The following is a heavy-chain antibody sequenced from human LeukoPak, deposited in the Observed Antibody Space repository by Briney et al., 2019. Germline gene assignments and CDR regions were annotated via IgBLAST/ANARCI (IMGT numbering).Heavy chain of an antibody. V-gene: IGHV2-5*02. J-gene: IGHJ5*01. CDR1: GFSLKNTGRG. CDR3: ARRSPIAASGTNWFDS. D-gene: IGHD6-13*01. CDR2: IFWDTDI. Sequence: ESGPTLFNPTPTLTLTFTFSGFSLKNTGRGGGWIRQPPGKALEWLALIFWDTDIRYSPSLRSRLTITKDTSKNQVVLTMTNMAPVDTATYYCARRSPIAASGTNWFDSWGQGTLVTVSS.